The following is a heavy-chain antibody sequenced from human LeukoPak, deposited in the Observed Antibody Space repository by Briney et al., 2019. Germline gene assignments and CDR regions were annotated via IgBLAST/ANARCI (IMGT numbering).Heavy chain of an antibody. D-gene: IGHD4-17*01. CDR1: GYTFTGYY. CDR2: INPNSGGT. J-gene: IGHJ4*02. Sequence: GASVKVSCKASGYTFTGYYMHWVRQAPGQGLEWMGWINPNSGGTDFAQKLQGRVTMTTDTSTSTAYMELRSLRSDDTAVYYCARDSTIGTTVTNPSDYWGQGTLVTVSS. CDR3: ARDSTIGTTVTNPSDY. V-gene: IGHV1-2*02.